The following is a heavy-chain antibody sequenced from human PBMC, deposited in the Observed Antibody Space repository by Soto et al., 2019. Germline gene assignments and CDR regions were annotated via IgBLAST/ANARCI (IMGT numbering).Heavy chain of an antibody. V-gene: IGHV3-66*01. CDR1: GFSVTSNY. Sequence: EVQVVEAGGGLVQPGGSLSLSCAASGFSVTSNYMNWVRQAPGKGLEWVSIIDIGGNTYYSYSVKDIFTTSRDNSRNTRYLHMDSLRAEDTAVYYCARGRGSTGYLGREHYFDHWGQGTLVTVSP. CDR3: ARGRGSTGYLGREHYFDH. CDR2: IDIGGNT. D-gene: IGHD2-2*01. J-gene: IGHJ4*02.